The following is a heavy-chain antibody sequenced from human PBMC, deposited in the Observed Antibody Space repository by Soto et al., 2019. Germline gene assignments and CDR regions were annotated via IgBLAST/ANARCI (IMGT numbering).Heavy chain of an antibody. CDR2: ISGGGDRT. J-gene: IGHJ2*01. V-gene: IGHV3-23*01. CDR3: ARKVLGSTSRPDWWYFDL. Sequence: PVGSLRLSCVGSGFTFINYAMNWVRQTPGKGLEWVSGISGGGDRTFDADSVKGRFTISRDNSKNTVNLQTNSLRADDTAVYYCARKVLGSTSRPDWWYFDLWGRGTLVTVSS. CDR1: GFTFINYA. D-gene: IGHD2-2*01.